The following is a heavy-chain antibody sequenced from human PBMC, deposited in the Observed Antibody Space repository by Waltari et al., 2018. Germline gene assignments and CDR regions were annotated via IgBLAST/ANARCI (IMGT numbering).Heavy chain of an antibody. CDR3: ASPLSDGDYGGLDY. CDR2: IYHSGST. V-gene: IGHV4-38-2*02. J-gene: IGHJ4*02. CDR1: GYSISSGYY. D-gene: IGHD4-17*01. Sequence: QVQLQESGPGMVKPSETLSLTCTTSGYSISSGYYWGWIRQPPGKGLELIGSIYHSGSTDDNPSLKSRVTISVDTSKNQFSLKLSSVTAADTAGYYCASPLSDGDYGGLDYWGQGTLVTVSS.